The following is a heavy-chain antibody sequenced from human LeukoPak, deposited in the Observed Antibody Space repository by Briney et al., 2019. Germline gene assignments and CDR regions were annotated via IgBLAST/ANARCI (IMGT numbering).Heavy chain of an antibody. CDR3: ARHIVLLWFGELPRRGFDY. CDR1: ADSISSGGYS. V-gene: IGHV4-34*01. D-gene: IGHD3-10*01. J-gene: IGHJ4*02. CDR2: INHSGST. Sequence: SETLSLTCAVSADSISSGGYSWSWIRQPPGKGLEWIGEINHSGSTNYNPSLKSRVTISVDTSKNQFSLKLSSVTAADTAVYYCARHIVLLWFGELPRRGFDYWGQGTLVTVSS.